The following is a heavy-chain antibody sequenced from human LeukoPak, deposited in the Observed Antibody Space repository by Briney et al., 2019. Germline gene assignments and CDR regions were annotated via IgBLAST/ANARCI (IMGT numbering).Heavy chain of an antibody. CDR2: ISSSSSYI. Sequence: GGSLRLSCAASGFTFSSYRMNWVRQAPGKGLEWVSSISSSSSYIYYADSVKGRFTISRDNAKNSLYLQMNSLRAEDTAVYYCSISDYYYYYGMDVWGQGTTVTVSS. V-gene: IGHV3-21*01. J-gene: IGHJ6*02. D-gene: IGHD2/OR15-2a*01. CDR1: GFTFSSYR. CDR3: SISDYYYYYGMDV.